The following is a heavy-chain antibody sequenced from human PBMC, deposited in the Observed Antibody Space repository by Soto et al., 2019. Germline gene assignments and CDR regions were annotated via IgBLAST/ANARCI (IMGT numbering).Heavy chain of an antibody. J-gene: IGHJ4*02. CDR1: GGSISSGGYY. CDR2: IYYSGST. D-gene: IGHD3-3*01. Sequence: PSETLSLTCTVSGGSISSGGYYWSWIRQHPGKGLEWIGYIYYSGSTYYNPSLKSRVTISVDTSKNQFSLKLSSVTAADTAVYYCARVPYYDFWSGYYFDYWGQGTLVTVSS. V-gene: IGHV4-31*03. CDR3: ARVPYYDFWSGYYFDY.